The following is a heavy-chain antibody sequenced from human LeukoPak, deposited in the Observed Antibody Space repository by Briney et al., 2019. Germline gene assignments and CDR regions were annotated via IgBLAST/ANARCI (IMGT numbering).Heavy chain of an antibody. V-gene: IGHV4-59*01. J-gene: IGHJ3*02. CDR1: GGSISSYY. CDR3: ARGPSYYYGSGTPGFVNAFDI. Sequence: SETLSLTCTVSGGSISSYYWSWIRQPPGKGLECIGYIFYSGSTNYNPSLKSRVTISVDTSKNQFFLNLSSVTTADTAVYYCARGPSYYYGSGTPGFVNAFDIWGQGTMVTVSS. CDR2: IFYSGST. D-gene: IGHD3-10*01.